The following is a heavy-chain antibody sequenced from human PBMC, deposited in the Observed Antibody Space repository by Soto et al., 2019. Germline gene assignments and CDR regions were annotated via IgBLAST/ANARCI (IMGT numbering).Heavy chain of an antibody. J-gene: IGHJ6*02. CDR2: IWYDGSNK. D-gene: IGHD3-3*01. V-gene: IGHV3-33*01. CDR1: GFTFSSYG. CDR3: ARDFHDFWSSSRYYYGMDV. Sequence: QVQLVESGGGVVQPGRSLRLSCAASGFTFSSYGMHWVRQAPGKGLEWVAVIWYDGSNKYYADSVKGRFTISRDNSKNTLYRQMSSLRAEDTAVYYCARDFHDFWSSSRYYYGMDVWGQGTTVTVSS.